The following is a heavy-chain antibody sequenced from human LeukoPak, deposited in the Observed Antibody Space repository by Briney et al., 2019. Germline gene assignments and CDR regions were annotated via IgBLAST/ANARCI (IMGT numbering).Heavy chain of an antibody. CDR1: GGSICSGSYY. J-gene: IGHJ3*02. Sequence: PSETLSLTCTVSGGSICSGSYYWSWIRQPAGKGLEWIGRIYTSGSTNYNPSLKSRVTISVDTSKNQFSLKLSSVTAADTAVYYCARDWRYCSSTSCQTHDAFDIWGQGTMVTVSS. CDR2: IYTSGST. V-gene: IGHV4-61*02. D-gene: IGHD2-2*01. CDR3: ARDWRYCSSTSCQTHDAFDI.